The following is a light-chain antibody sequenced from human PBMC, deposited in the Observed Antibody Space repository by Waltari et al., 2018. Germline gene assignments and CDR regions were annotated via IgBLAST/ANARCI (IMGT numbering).Light chain of an antibody. Sequence: DIQMTQSTSTLSASVGDRVTITCRASEGINSHLAWNQLKPGKAPKLLIYKASNLESGVPSRFSGSGSGTEFALTISSLQPDDFATYYCQQYNAYRAFGQGTKIEVK. V-gene: IGKV1-5*03. CDR2: KAS. CDR3: QQYNAYRA. J-gene: IGKJ1*01. CDR1: EGINSH.